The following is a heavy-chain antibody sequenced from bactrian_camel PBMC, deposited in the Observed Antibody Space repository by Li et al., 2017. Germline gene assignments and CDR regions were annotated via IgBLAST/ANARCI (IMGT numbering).Heavy chain of an antibody. CDR3: VRDAGTPYGYNY. CDR2: INSGGSST. D-gene: IGHD6*01. J-gene: IGHJ4*01. CDR1: GFTFSNDA. V-gene: IGHV3S40*01. Sequence: VQLVESGGGLVQPGGSLRLSCASSGFTFSNDAMNWVRQAPGKGLEWVSAINSGGSSTYYADSVKGRFTISRDNAKNTVYLQMNSLKPEDTAVYYCVRDAGTPYGYNYWGQGTQVTVS.